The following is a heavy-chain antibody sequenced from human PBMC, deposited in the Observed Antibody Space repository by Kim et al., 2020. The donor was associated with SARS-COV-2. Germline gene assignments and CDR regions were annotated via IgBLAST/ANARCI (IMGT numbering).Heavy chain of an antibody. J-gene: IGHJ4*02. Sequence: GGSLRLSCAASGFTFSSYSMNWVRQAPGKGLEWVSSISSSSSYIYYADSVKGRFTISRDNAKNSLNLQMNSLRAEDTAVYYCARDMGGGYCSSTSCSGEFDYWGQGTLVTVSS. CDR2: ISSSSSYI. CDR1: GFTFSSYS. CDR3: ARDMGGGYCSSTSCSGEFDY. D-gene: IGHD2-2*03. V-gene: IGHV3-21*01.